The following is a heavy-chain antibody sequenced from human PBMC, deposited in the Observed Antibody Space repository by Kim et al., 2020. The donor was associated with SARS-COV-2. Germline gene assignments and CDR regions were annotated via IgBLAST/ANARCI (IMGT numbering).Heavy chain of an antibody. V-gene: IGHV3-30*01. J-gene: IGHJ4*02. D-gene: IGHD3-22*01. CDR3: ARVNDYDSSGYPG. Sequence: YAASVKGRFTIYRDYSKNTLYLQMNSLRAEDTAVYYCARVNDYDSSGYPGWGQGTLVTVSS.